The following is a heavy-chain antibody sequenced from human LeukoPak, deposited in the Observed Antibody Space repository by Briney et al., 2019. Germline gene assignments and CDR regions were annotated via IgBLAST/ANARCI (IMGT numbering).Heavy chain of an antibody. Sequence: SLKISCKGSGYSFTTYWIGWVRQMPGKGLEWLGIINPGDSTTKYSPSFQGQVTISADKSISTAYLQWSSLKASDTAIYYCARNAQQQNWFDPWGQGTLVTVSP. CDR3: ARNAQQQNWFDP. D-gene: IGHD1/OR15-1a*01. J-gene: IGHJ5*02. CDR2: INPGDSTT. CDR1: GYSFTTYW. V-gene: IGHV5-51*01.